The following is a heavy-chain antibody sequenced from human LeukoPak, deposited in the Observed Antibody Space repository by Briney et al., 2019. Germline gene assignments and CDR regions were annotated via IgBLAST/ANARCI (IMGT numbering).Heavy chain of an antibody. CDR1: GYTFTSYD. CDR2: MNPNSGDT. Sequence: ASVKVSCKASGYTFTSYDINWVRQATGQGLEWMGWMNPNSGDTGYVQKFQGRVTMTRSTSISTAYMELSSLRSEDTAIYYCARGGFGSGSHFDYGGQGTLVTVSS. V-gene: IGHV1-8*01. CDR3: ARGGFGSGSHFDY. D-gene: IGHD3-10*01. J-gene: IGHJ4*02.